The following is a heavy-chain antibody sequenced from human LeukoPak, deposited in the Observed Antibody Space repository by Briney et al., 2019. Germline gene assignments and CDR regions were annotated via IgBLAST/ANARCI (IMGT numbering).Heavy chain of an antibody. D-gene: IGHD3-22*01. Sequence: GSLRLSCAASGFTFSSYSMNWVRQAPGKGLEWVSYISSSSSTIYYADSVKGRFTISRDNAKNSLYLQMNSLRAEDTAVYYCARPYYYDSSGYDALAVWGQGTLVTVSS. V-gene: IGHV3-48*01. J-gene: IGHJ4*02. CDR1: GFTFSSYS. CDR2: ISSSSSTI. CDR3: ARPYYYDSSGYDALAV.